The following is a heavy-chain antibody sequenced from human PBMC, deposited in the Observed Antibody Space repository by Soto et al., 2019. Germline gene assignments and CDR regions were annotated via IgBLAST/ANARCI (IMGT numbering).Heavy chain of an antibody. CDR3: ARWGTTGGLDV. Sequence: QVQLVESGGGVVQPGTSLRLSCVGSGFTFRSFVIHWVRQAPGKGLEWVALTSYDGSNKYYDDSVKGRFTISRDNYRNTVALQMDSLIRADTALYYCARWGTTGGLDVWGQGTLVSVSS. V-gene: IGHV3-30*19. CDR2: TSYDGSNK. J-gene: IGHJ4*02. CDR1: GFTFRSFV. D-gene: IGHD3-16*01.